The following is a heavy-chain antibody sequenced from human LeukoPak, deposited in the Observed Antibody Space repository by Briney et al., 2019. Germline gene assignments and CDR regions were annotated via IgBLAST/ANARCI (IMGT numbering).Heavy chain of an antibody. CDR2: IYTSGST. V-gene: IGHV4-4*07. D-gene: IGHD2-2*02. J-gene: IGHJ4*02. CDR3: AREGGVVPAAIHSGDFDY. CDR1: GGSISSYY. Sequence: PSETLSLTCTVSGGSISSYYWSWIRQPAGKGLEWIGRIYTSGSTNYNPSLKSRVTMSVDTSKNQFSLKLSSVTAADTAVYYCAREGGVVPAAIHSGDFDYWGQGTLVTVSS.